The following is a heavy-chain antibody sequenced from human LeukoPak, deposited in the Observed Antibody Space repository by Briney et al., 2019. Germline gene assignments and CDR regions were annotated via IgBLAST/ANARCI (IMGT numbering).Heavy chain of an antibody. CDR2: IIPIFGTA. D-gene: IGHD2-2*03. Sequence: SVKVSCKASGGTFSSYAISWMRQAPGQGLEWMGGIIPIFGTANYAQKFQGRVTITADESTSTAYMELSSLRSEDTAVYYCASAIPVDIVVVPAHFDYWGQGTLVTVSS. V-gene: IGHV1-69*13. J-gene: IGHJ4*02. CDR3: ASAIPVDIVVVPAHFDY. CDR1: GGTFSSYA.